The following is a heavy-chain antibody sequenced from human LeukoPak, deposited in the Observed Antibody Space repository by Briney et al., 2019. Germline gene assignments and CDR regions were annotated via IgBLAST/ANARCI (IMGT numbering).Heavy chain of an antibody. Sequence: PSETLSLTCTVSGGSISSYYWSWIRQPAGKGLEWIGRIYTSGSTNYNPSLKSRVTISVDKSKNQFSLKLSSVTAADTAVYYCAREGGITMIVAGAFDIWGQGTMVTVSS. CDR3: AREGGITMIVAGAFDI. V-gene: IGHV4-4*07. J-gene: IGHJ3*02. CDR2: IYTSGST. CDR1: GGSISSYY. D-gene: IGHD3-22*01.